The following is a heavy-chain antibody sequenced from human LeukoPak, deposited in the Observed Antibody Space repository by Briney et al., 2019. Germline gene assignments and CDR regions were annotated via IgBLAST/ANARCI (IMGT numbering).Heavy chain of an antibody. Sequence: ASVKVSCKASGYTFTSYGISWVRQAPGQGLEWMGWISAYNGNTNYAQKLQGRVTMTTDTSTSAAYMELRSLRSDDTAVYYCARAKTRGSGRSSSDLHPPQLGYWGQGTLVTVSS. CDR1: GYTFTSYG. CDR2: ISAYNGNT. CDR3: ARAKTRGSGRSSSDLHPPQLGY. J-gene: IGHJ4*02. V-gene: IGHV1-18*01. D-gene: IGHD6-6*01.